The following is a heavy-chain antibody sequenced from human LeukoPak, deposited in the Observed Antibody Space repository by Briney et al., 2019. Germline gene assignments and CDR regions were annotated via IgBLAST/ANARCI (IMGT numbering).Heavy chain of an antibody. Sequence: HPGGSLRLSCAASGFTFSSYAMSWVRQAPGKGLEWVSAISGSGGSTYYADSVKGRFTISRDNSKNTLYLQMNSLRAEDTAVYYCAKETDYDILTGHDYWGQGTLVTVSS. CDR1: GFTFSSYA. CDR3: AKETDYDILTGHDY. D-gene: IGHD3-9*01. J-gene: IGHJ4*02. CDR2: ISGSGGST. V-gene: IGHV3-23*01.